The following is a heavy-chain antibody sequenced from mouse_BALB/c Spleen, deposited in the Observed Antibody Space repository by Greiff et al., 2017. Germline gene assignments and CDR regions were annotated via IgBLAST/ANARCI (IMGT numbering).Heavy chain of an antibody. Sequence: QVQLQQPGAELVKPGASVKLSCKASGYTFTSYWMHWVKQRPGQGLEWIGEINPSNGRTNYNEKFKSKATLTVDKSSSTAYMQLSSLTSEDSAVYCCARYNGYPDYWGQGTTLTVSS. J-gene: IGHJ2*01. D-gene: IGHD1-2*01. CDR3: ARYNGYPDY. CDR2: INPSNGRT. V-gene: IGHV1S81*02. CDR1: GYTFTSYW.